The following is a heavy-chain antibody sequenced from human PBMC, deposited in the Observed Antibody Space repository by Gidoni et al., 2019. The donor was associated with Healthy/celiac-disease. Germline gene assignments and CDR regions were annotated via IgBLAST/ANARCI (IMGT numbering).Heavy chain of an antibody. V-gene: IGHV4-34*01. CDR2: INHSGST. CDR1: GGSFSGYY. J-gene: IGHJ4*02. Sequence: QVQLQQWGAGLLKPSEPLSLTCAVYGGSFSGYYWGWIRQPPGKGLEWIGEINHSGSTNYNPALKSRVTISVDTSKNQFSLKLSSVTAADTAVYYCARGRRGNYYGSGSYYKYWGQGTLVTVSS. D-gene: IGHD3-10*01. CDR3: ARGRRGNYYGSGSYYKY.